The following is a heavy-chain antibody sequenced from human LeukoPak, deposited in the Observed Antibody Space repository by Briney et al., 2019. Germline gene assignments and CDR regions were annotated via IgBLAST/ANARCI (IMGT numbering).Heavy chain of an antibody. CDR1: GYSFPSYG. CDR2: SSTYNGNT. Sequence: ASVTVSCKPSGYSFPSYGIIWLRQAPAHALEWLGWSSTYNGNTNYTQKLQGRVTMTTDTSTITADMELGSLRSYGTAVYYCARVDTAREKRFDFWGQGTLVTVSS. D-gene: IGHD5-18*01. V-gene: IGHV1-18*01. CDR3: ARVDTAREKRFDF. J-gene: IGHJ4*02.